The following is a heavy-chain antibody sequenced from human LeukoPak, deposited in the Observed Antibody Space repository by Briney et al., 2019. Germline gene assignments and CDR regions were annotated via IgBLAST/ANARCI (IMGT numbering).Heavy chain of an antibody. CDR1: GFTFSTYA. CDR2: ISGSGGST. Sequence: GGSLRLSCAASGFTFSTYAMSWVRQAPGKGLEWISAISGSGGSTYYADSVKGRFTISRDNSKNTLYLQMNSLRAEDTAVYYCAKENYYDTSVDYWGQGTLVTVSS. J-gene: IGHJ4*02. D-gene: IGHD3-22*01. V-gene: IGHV3-23*01. CDR3: AKENYYDTSVDY.